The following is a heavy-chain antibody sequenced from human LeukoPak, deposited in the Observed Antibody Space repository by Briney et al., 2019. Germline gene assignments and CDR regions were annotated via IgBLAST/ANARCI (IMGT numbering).Heavy chain of an antibody. D-gene: IGHD1-26*01. V-gene: IGHV1-2*02. J-gene: IGHJ6*03. CDR3: ARDFGGSYSYYYYYMDV. Sequence: ASVKVSCKASGYTFTGYYMHWVRQAPGQGLEWMGWINPNSGGTNYAQKFQGRVTMTRDTSISTAYMELSRLRSDDTAVYYCARDFGGSYSYYYYYMDVWGKGTTVTVSS. CDR2: INPNSGGT. CDR1: GYTFTGYY.